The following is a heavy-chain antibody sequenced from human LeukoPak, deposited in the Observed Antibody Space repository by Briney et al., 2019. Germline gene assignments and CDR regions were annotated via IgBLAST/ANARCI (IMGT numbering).Heavy chain of an antibody. J-gene: IGHJ4*02. CDR2: ISGSGGST. Sequence: GGSLRLSCAASGFTFSSYGMSWVRQAPGKGLEWVSAISGSGGSTYYADSVKGRFTISRDNSKNTLYLQMNSLRAEDTAVYYCAKEHYYDSSGYHRDHYYFDYWGQGTLVTVSS. CDR3: AKEHYYDSSGYHRDHYYFDY. D-gene: IGHD3-22*01. CDR1: GFTFSSYG. V-gene: IGHV3-23*01.